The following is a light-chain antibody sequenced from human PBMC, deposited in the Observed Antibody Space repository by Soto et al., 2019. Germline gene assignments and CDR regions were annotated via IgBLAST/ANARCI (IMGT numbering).Light chain of an antibody. J-gene: IGLJ1*01. CDR2: DNN. CDR3: GTWDNSLSAFV. CDR1: SFNIGNNN. Sequence: QAVVTQPPSVSAAPGQKVTISCSGSSFNIGNNNVSWYQQLPGTAPRLLIYDNNKRPSGTPDRFSGSKSGTSATLGITGLQTGDEADYYCGTWDNSLSAFVFGTGTKLTVL. V-gene: IGLV1-51*01.